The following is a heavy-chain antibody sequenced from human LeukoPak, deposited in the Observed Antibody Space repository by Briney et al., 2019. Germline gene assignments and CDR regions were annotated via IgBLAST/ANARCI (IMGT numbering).Heavy chain of an antibody. J-gene: IGHJ6*02. Sequence: GGSLRLSCAASGFTFSSYAMSWVRQAPGKGLGWVSAISGSGGSTYYADSVKGRFTISRDNSKNTLYLQMNSLRAEDTAVYYCAKGTYCSGGSCYSHYYYYGMDVWGQGTTVTVSS. D-gene: IGHD2-15*01. CDR1: GFTFSSYA. CDR3: AKGTYCSGGSCYSHYYYYGMDV. CDR2: ISGSGGST. V-gene: IGHV3-23*01.